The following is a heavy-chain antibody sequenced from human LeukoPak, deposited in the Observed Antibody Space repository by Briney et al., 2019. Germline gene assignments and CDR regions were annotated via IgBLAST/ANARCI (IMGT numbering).Heavy chain of an antibody. D-gene: IGHD6-19*01. CDR1: GYTFTSYY. CDR2: INPSGGST. V-gene: IGHV1-46*01. Sequence: ASVKVSCKASGYTFTSYYMHWVRQAPGQGLEWMGIINPSGGSTSYAQKFQGRVTMTRDTSTSTAYMELRSLRSDDTAVYYCARDPALGYTSGWYNWFDPWDQGTLVTVSS. CDR3: ARDPALGYTSGWYNWFDP. J-gene: IGHJ5*02.